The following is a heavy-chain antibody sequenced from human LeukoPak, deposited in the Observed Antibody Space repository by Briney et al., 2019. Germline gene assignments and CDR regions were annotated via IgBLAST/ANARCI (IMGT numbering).Heavy chain of an antibody. V-gene: IGHV4-59*12. CDR2: IYYSGST. J-gene: IGHJ5*02. CDR3: ATYGSGSWFDP. D-gene: IGHD3-10*01. Sequence: SETLSLTCTVSGGSISYYYWSWIRQPPGKGLEWIGYIYYSGSTTYNPSLKSRATISVDTSKDQFSLKLSSVTAADTAVYYCATYGSGSWFDPWGQGTLVTVSS. CDR1: GGSISYYY.